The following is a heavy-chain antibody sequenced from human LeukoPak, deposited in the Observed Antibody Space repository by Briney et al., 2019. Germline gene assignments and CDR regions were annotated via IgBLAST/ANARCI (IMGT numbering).Heavy chain of an antibody. V-gene: IGHV3-20*04. CDR3: ARAQTYGDSRLLLDY. CDR1: GFTFGNYG. Sequence: GGSLRLSCAASGFTFGNYGMSWVRQAPGKGLEWVSGINWNGGSTGYADSVEGRFTISRDNAKNSQYLQMNSLRVEDTALYYCARAQTYGDSRLLLDYWGQGTLVTVSS. J-gene: IGHJ4*02. D-gene: IGHD2-15*01. CDR2: INWNGGST.